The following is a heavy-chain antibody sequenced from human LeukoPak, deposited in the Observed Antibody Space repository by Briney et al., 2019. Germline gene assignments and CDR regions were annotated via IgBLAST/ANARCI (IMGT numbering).Heavy chain of an antibody. D-gene: IGHD3-10*01. CDR1: GFTFSSYG. Sequence: RAGGSLRLSCAASGFTFSSYGMHWVRQAPGKGLEWVAVISYDGSNKYYADSVKGRFTISRDNSKNTLYLQMNSLRAEDTAVCYCAKAGGEEGKYLDYWGQGTLVTVSS. CDR3: AKAGGEEGKYLDY. CDR2: ISYDGSNK. J-gene: IGHJ4*02. V-gene: IGHV3-30*18.